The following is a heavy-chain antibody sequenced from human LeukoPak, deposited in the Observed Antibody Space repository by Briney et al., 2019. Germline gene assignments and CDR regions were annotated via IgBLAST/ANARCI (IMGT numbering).Heavy chain of an antibody. CDR3: ATPVTTGRRDYFDY. D-gene: IGHD4-17*01. CDR2: IIPIFGTA. J-gene: IGHJ4*02. CDR1: GGTFSSYA. Sequence: SVKVSCKASGGTFSSYAISWVRQAPGQGLEWMGGIIPIFGTANYAQKFQGRVTITADESTSTAYMEPSSLRSEDTAVYYCATPVTTGRRDYFDYWGQGTLVTVSS. V-gene: IGHV1-69*01.